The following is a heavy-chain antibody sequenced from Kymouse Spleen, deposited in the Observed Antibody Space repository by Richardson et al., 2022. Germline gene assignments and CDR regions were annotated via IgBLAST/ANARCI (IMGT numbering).Heavy chain of an antibody. D-gene: IGHD3-9*01. Sequence: QVQLVESGGGVVQPGRSLRLSCAASGFTFSSYGMHWVRQAPGKGLEWVAVISYDGSNKYYADSVKGRFTISRDNSKNTLYLQMNSLRAEDTAVYYCAKRGDFDYDISLFDYWGQGTLVTVSS. CDR2: ISYDGSNK. CDR1: GFTFSSYG. V-gene: IGHV3-30*18. CDR3: AKRGDFDYDISLFDY. J-gene: IGHJ4*02.